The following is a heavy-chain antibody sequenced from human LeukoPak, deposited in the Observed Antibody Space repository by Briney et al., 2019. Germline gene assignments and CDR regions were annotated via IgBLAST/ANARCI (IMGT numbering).Heavy chain of an antibody. CDR3: ARLRFGEFSFYFDY. CDR1: GGSISSYY. V-gene: IGHV4-59*01. CDR2: IYYSGST. D-gene: IGHD3-10*01. Sequence: SETLSLTCTVSGGSISSYYWSWIRQPPGKGLEWIGYIYYSGSTNYNPSLKSRVTISVDTSKNQFSLKPSSVTAADTAVYYCARLRFGEFSFYFDYWGQGTLVTVSS. J-gene: IGHJ4*02.